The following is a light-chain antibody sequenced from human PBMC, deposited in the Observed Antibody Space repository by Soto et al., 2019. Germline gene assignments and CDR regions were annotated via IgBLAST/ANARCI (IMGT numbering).Light chain of an antibody. CDR2: AAS. CDR1: QTVNSN. Sequence: EIVMTQSPATLSVSPGERATLSCRASQTVNSNLAWYQQKPGQAPRLLIYAASTRATGFPVRFSGSGSGTEFTLTISSLQSEDFAVYYCQQYNDWPGAFGPGTKVHIK. V-gene: IGKV3-15*01. J-gene: IGKJ3*01. CDR3: QQYNDWPGA.